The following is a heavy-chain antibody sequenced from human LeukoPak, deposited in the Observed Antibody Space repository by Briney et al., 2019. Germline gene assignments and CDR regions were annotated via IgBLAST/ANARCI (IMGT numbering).Heavy chain of an antibody. J-gene: IGHJ4*02. Sequence: SQTLSLTCALSGDILSSNSAAWRWLRQSPSRGLEWLGRTYYRSKWYNDYAVSVKSRMTINPDTSQNQSSLQLNSVTPEDTAVYYCARVVAGLGYFDYWGQGTLVTVSS. D-gene: IGHD3/OR15-3a*01. V-gene: IGHV6-1*01. CDR1: GDILSSNSAA. CDR3: ARVVAGLGYFDY. CDR2: TYYRSKWYN.